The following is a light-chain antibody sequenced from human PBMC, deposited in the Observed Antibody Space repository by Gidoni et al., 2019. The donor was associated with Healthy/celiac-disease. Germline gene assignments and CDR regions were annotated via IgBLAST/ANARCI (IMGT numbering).Light chain of an antibody. Sequence: DIVMTQSPDSLPVSLGERATINCKSSQSVLYSSNNKNYLAWYQQKPGQPPKLHIYWASTRESGVPDRFSGSGSGTDFTLTISSLQAEDVAVYYCQQYYSTPHTFGQGTKLEIK. V-gene: IGKV4-1*01. CDR3: QQYYSTPHT. J-gene: IGKJ2*01. CDR2: WAS. CDR1: QSVLYSSNNKNY.